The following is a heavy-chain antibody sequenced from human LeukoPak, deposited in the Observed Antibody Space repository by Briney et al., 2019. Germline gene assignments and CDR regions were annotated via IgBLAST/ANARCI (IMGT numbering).Heavy chain of an antibody. D-gene: IGHD3-22*01. CDR1: GGTFSTYA. CDR2: IIPILGTA. CDR3: ATTRDYYDTSGYTLLQD. J-gene: IGHJ1*01. Sequence: GASVKVSCKASGGTFSTYAISWVRQAPGQGLEWMGGIIPILGTANYAQRFQGRVTLTADESSSTAYMALSNLRSEDTAMYYCATTRDYYDTSGYTLLQDWGQGTLVTVSS. V-gene: IGHV1-69*13.